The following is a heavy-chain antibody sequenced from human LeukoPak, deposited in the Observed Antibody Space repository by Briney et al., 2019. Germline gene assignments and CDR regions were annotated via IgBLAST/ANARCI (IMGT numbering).Heavy chain of an antibody. CDR3: ARHWGAMIEFDY. V-gene: IGHV4-39*01. CDR2: IYYSGST. J-gene: IGHJ4*02. CDR1: GGSISSSSYY. Sequence: SETLSLTCTVSGGSISSSSYYWGWIRQPPGKGLEWIGSIYYSGSTYYNPSLKSRVTTSVDTSKNQFSLKLSSVTAADTAVYYCARHWGAMIEFDYWGQGTLVTVSS. D-gene: IGHD3-22*01.